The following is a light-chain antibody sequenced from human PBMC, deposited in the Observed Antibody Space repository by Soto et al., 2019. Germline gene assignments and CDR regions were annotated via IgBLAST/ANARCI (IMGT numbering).Light chain of an antibody. V-gene: IGKV3-11*01. J-gene: IGKJ2*01. Sequence: EIVLTQSPATLSLSPGERASLSCRASQSLGTHLAWYQQRPGQSPRLLIYDAYKRATGIPARFSGGGSGADFTLTISSLEPEDFAVYHCQQRRNWPMFTFGQGTKLEIK. CDR3: QQRRNWPMFT. CDR2: DAY. CDR1: QSLGTH.